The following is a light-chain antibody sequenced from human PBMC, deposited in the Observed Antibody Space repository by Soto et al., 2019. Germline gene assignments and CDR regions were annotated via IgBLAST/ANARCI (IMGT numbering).Light chain of an antibody. J-gene: IGLJ3*02. V-gene: IGLV1-47*01. CDR2: NNN. CDR3: AVWDNGLTGSWV. Sequence: QSVLTQPPSASGTPGQRVSITCSGSSSYIGYSYVYWYQQLPGTAPKLLSYNNNQRPSGVPDRFSGSKSGTSASLAISGLRSEEEAGYDCAVWDNGLTGSWVFGGGTKLTVL. CDR1: SSYIGYSY.